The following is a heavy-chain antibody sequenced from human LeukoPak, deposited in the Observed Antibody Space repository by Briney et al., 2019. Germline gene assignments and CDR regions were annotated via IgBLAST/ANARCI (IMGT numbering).Heavy chain of an antibody. CDR2: IYYSGST. D-gene: IGHD5-24*01. V-gene: IGHV4-39*01. CDR1: GGSISSSSYY. Sequence: PSETLSLTCTVSGGSISSSSYYWGWIRQPPGKGLEWIGSIYYSGSTYYNPSLKSRVTISVDTSKNQFSLKLSSVTAADTAVYYCARRLSIDGYKILDWGQGTLVTVSS. CDR3: ARRLSIDGYKILD. J-gene: IGHJ4*02.